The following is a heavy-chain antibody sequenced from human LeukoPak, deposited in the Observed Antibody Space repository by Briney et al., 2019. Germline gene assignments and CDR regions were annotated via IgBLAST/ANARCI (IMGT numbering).Heavy chain of an antibody. CDR3: ARVYDDYVWGSYRTLYNWFDP. CDR1: GGSFSGYY. V-gene: IGHV4-34*01. CDR2: INHSGST. D-gene: IGHD3-16*02. J-gene: IGHJ5*02. Sequence: PSETLSLTCAVYGGSFSGYYWSWIRQPPGKGLEWIGEINHSGSTNYNPSLKSRVTISVDTSKNQFSLKLSSVTAADTAVYYCARVYDDYVWGSYRTLYNWFDPWDQGTLVTVSS.